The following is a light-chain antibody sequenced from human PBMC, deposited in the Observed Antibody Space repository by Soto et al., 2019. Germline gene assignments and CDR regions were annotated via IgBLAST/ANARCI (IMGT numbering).Light chain of an antibody. CDR1: QSVSSSY. Sequence: EIVLTQSPGTLSLSQGERATLSCRASQSVSSSYLAWYQQKPGQTPRLLMYGASTRPTGIPARFSGSGSGTEFTLTISSLQSEDFAVYYCQQYNNWPRLTFGGGTNVDIK. CDR2: GAS. V-gene: IGKV3D-15*01. CDR3: QQYNNWPRLT. J-gene: IGKJ4*01.